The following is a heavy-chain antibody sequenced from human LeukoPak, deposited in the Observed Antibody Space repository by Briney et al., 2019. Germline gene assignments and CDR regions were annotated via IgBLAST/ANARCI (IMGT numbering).Heavy chain of an antibody. CDR2: ISAYNGNT. D-gene: IGHD2-15*01. V-gene: IGHV1-18*04. Sequence: GASVTVSFKASGYTFTSYGISWVRQAPGQGLEWMGWISAYNGNTNYAQKLQGRVTMTTDISTSTAYMELRSLRSDDTAVYYCARGDCSGGSCYFGYWGQGTLVTVSS. CDR3: ARGDCSGGSCYFGY. CDR1: GYTFTSYG. J-gene: IGHJ4*02.